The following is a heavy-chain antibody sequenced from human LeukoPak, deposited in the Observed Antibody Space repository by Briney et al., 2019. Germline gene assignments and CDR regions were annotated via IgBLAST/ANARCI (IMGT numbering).Heavy chain of an antibody. CDR2: GST. V-gene: IGHV3-23*01. CDR1: GFTFSIYA. J-gene: IGHJ4*02. D-gene: IGHD3-10*01. Sequence: GGSLRLSCAASGFTFSIYAMSWVRQAPGKGLEWVSAGSTYYADSVKGRFTTSRDNSKNTLYLQMNGLRAEDTAVYYCARTYGSGTYYFDYWGQGTLVTVSS. CDR3: ARTYGSGTYYFDY.